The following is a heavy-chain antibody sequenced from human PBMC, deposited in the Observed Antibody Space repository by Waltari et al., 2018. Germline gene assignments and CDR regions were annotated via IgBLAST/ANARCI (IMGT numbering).Heavy chain of an antibody. J-gene: IGHJ4*02. CDR1: GYTFTGYY. D-gene: IGHD4-17*01. Sequence: QVQLVQSGAEVKKPGASVKVSCKASGYTFTGYYMHWVRQAPGQGLEWMGWINPNSGGTNYAQELQGRVTMTRDTSISTAYMELSRLRSDDTAVYYCASRRSYGDFDYWGQGTLVTVSS. CDR2: INPNSGGT. V-gene: IGHV1-2*02. CDR3: ASRRSYGDFDY.